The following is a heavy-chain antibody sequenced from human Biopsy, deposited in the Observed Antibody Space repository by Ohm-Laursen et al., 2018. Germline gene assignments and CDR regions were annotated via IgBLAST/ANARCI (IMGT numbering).Heavy chain of an antibody. CDR2: ISNSGNT. V-gene: IGHV4-59*08. D-gene: IGHD2-15*01. CDR1: GDSINSSY. CDR3: ARRGSGGRSFDY. J-gene: IGHJ4*02. Sequence: SETLSLTCTVSGDSINSSYWSWIRQAPGKGLEWIGFISNSGNTNYNPSLKSRVTISVDTSKNQISLKLGSVTVADTAVFYCARRGSGGRSFDYWGQGSLVTVSS.